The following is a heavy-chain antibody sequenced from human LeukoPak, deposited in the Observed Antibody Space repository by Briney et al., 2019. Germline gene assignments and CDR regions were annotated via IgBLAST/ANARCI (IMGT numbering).Heavy chain of an antibody. D-gene: IGHD3-16*01. J-gene: IGHJ4*02. Sequence: PSETLSLTCAVYGGSFSGYYWSWIRQPPGKGLEWVGSIYYSGSTYYNPSLKSRVTISVDTSKNQFSLKLNSVTATDTAVYYCARHYGPWGQGTLVTVSS. CDR3: ARHYGP. CDR2: IYYSGST. CDR1: GGSFSGYY. V-gene: IGHV4-34*01.